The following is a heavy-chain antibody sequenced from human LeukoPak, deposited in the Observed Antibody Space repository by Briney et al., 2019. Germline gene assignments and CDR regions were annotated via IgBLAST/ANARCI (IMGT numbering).Heavy chain of an antibody. Sequence: SETLSLTCTVSGDSISSSSYYWVWLRQPPGKGLEWIATIHYTGSTYYNPSLKSRVTISVDTSKNQFSLKLSSVTAADTAMYYCAKYWGPYDNSGAYFDYWGQGTLVTVSS. D-gene: IGHD3-22*01. CDR1: GDSISSSSYY. CDR3: AKYWGPYDNSGAYFDY. J-gene: IGHJ4*02. CDR2: IHYTGST. V-gene: IGHV4-39*01.